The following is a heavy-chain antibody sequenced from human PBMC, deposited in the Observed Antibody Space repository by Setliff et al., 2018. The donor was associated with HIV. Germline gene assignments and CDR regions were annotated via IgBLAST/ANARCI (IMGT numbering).Heavy chain of an antibody. V-gene: IGHV3-21*01. Sequence: GGSLRLSCAASGFTFSNYSMNWVRQTPGKGLEWVSSISASATYIYYADSVKGRFTISRDNAENSLYLQMNSLRAEDTAVYYCARDNGRYFDRGWFDPWGQGALVT. CDR3: ARDNGRYFDRGWFDP. J-gene: IGHJ5*02. D-gene: IGHD3-9*01. CDR2: ISASATYI. CDR1: GFTFSNYS.